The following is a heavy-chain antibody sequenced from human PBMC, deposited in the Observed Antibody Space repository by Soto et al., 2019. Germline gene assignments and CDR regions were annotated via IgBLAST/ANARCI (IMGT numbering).Heavy chain of an antibody. V-gene: IGHV4-39*01. CDR3: ARPLGYCSGGSCYDPSSGAFDI. Sequence: SETLSLTCTVSGGSISSSSYYWGWIRQPPGKGLEWIGSIYYSGSTYYNPSLKSRVTISVDTSKNQFSLKLSSVTAADTAVYYCARPLGYCSGGSCYDPSSGAFDIWGQGTMVTVSS. D-gene: IGHD2-15*01. CDR1: GGSISSSSYY. J-gene: IGHJ3*02. CDR2: IYYSGST.